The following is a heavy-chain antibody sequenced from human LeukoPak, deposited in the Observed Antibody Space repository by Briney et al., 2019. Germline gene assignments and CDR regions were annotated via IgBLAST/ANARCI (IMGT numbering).Heavy chain of an antibody. CDR1: GFTFSSYS. Sequence: GGSLRLSCAASGFTFSSYSMNWVRQAPGKGLEWVAVISFDGNNKHYADSVKGRFTISRDNSKNTLYLQMNSLRAEDTAVYYCARDAGTWGYGYNFDYWGQGTLVTVSS. D-gene: IGHD6-13*01. V-gene: IGHV3-30*03. CDR3: ARDAGTWGYGYNFDY. J-gene: IGHJ4*02. CDR2: ISFDGNNK.